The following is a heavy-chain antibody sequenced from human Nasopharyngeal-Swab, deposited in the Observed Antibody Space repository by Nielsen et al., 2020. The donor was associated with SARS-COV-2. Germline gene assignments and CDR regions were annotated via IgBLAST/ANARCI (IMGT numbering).Heavy chain of an antibody. V-gene: IGHV3-64D*06. Sequence: GESLKISCSASGFTFTSYAMNWVRQAPGKGLEFVSAIDNNGGATYYADSVKGRFTISRDNSKSTLYLQLSSLRGDDTAVYYCVKAWRYIYPSYMDVWQRDHDHCLL. CDR1: GFTFTSYA. CDR2: IDNNGGAT. D-gene: IGHD3-3*01. CDR3: VKAWRYIYPSYMDV. J-gene: IGHJ6*03.